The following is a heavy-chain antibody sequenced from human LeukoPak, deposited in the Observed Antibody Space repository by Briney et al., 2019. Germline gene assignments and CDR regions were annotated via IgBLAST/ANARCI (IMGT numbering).Heavy chain of an antibody. CDR3: ARLEGEGDYDFGGRDNWFDP. Sequence: SETLSLTCAVSGGSIRRYYWSWIRQPPGKGLEWIGYISNSGSTNYNPSLKSRVAISGDTSKTQFSLKLSSVTAADTAVYFCARLEGEGDYDFGGRDNWFDPWGQGTLVTVSS. V-gene: IGHV4-59*08. CDR1: GGSIRRYY. D-gene: IGHD5-12*01. J-gene: IGHJ5*02. CDR2: ISNSGST.